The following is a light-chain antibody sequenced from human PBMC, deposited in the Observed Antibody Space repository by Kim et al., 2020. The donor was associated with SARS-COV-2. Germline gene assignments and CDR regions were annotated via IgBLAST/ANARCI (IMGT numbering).Light chain of an antibody. CDR1: SSDVGSYNY. Sequence: SPGQSVTISCTGTSSDVGSYNYVSWSQQHPGKAPKLIIYDVTKRPSGVPDRFSGSKSGNTASLTISGLQAEDEADYYCCSYAGSVVFGGGTQLTVL. V-gene: IGLV2-11*01. CDR2: DVT. CDR3: CSYAGSVV. J-gene: IGLJ2*01.